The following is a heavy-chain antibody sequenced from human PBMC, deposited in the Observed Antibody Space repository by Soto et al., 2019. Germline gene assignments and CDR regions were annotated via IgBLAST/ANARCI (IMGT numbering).Heavy chain of an antibody. CDR1: GYSFTSYW. D-gene: IGHD1-1*01. V-gene: IGHV5-10-1*01. CDR3: ARPSNTTGTTVYYYYGMDV. J-gene: IGHJ6*02. CDR2: IDPSDSYT. Sequence: HGESLKISCKGSGYSFTSYWISWVRQMPGKGLEWMGRIDPSDSYTNYSPSFQGHVTISADKSISTAYLQWSSLKASDTAMYYCARPSNTTGTTVYYYYGMDVWGQGTTVTVSS.